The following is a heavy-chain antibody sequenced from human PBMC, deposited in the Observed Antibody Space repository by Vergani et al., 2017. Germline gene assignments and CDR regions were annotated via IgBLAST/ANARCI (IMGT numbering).Heavy chain of an antibody. V-gene: IGHV3-9*01. Sequence: EVQLVESGGGLVQPGRSLRLSCAASGFTFDDYAMHWVRQAPGKGLEWVSGISWNSGSIGYADSVKGRFTISRDNAKNSLYLQMNSLRAEDTAVYYCASSGAATYSNYVYYYYDGMDVWGQGSTVTVSS. D-gene: IGHD4-11*01. CDR2: ISWNSGSI. J-gene: IGHJ6*02. CDR1: GFTFDDYA. CDR3: ASSGAATYSNYVYYYYDGMDV.